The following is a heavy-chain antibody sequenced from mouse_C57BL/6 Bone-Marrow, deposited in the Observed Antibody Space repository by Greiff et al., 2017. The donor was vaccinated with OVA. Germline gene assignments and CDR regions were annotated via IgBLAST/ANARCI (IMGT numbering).Heavy chain of an antibody. Sequence: DVQLQESGAELVKPGASVKLSCTASGFKFKGYYMNWVKQRPEKGLEWIGRIDPEDGETKYAAKLQGKATITADTSSNTAYLQRSSRTSEDTAVYYCAHYYGRYFDVWGTGTTVTVSS. CDR1: GFKFKGYY. D-gene: IGHD1-2*01. J-gene: IGHJ1*03. CDR3: AHYYGRYFDV. CDR2: IDPEDGET. V-gene: IGHV14-2*01.